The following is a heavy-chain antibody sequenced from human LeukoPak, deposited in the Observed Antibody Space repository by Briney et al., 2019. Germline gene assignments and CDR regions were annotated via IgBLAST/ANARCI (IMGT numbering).Heavy chain of an antibody. CDR1: GFTFSSYA. CDR3: AKDATSSSSSGNFDY. CDR2: IRGSGGST. D-gene: IGHD6-6*01. V-gene: IGHV3-23*01. Sequence: PGGSLRLSCAASGFTFSSYAMSWVREAPGKGLEWVSAIRGSGGSTYYADSVKGRFTISRDNSKNTLYLQMNSLRAEDTAVYYCAKDATSSSSSGNFDYWGQGTLVTVSS. J-gene: IGHJ4*02.